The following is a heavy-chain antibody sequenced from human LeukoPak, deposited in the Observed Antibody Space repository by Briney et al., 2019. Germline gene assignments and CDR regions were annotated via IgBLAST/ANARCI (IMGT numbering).Heavy chain of an antibody. Sequence: PSETLSLTCTVSGGSISSSSYYWGWIRQPPGKGLEWIGEINHSGSTNYNPSLKSRVTISVDTSKNQFSLKLSSVTAADTAVYYCARGWGYYYFDYWGQGTLVTVSS. CDR1: GGSISSSSYY. D-gene: IGHD3-16*01. CDR2: INHSGST. CDR3: ARGWGYYYFDY. V-gene: IGHV4-39*07. J-gene: IGHJ4*02.